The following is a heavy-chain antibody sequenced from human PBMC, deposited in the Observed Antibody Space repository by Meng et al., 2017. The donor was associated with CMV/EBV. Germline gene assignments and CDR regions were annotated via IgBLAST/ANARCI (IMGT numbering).Heavy chain of an antibody. CDR3: ARSLQRAFDY. CDR1: GFTFDDYG. Sequence: LSCACSGFTFDDYGMSWVRQAPGKGLEWVSGINWNGGSTGYADSVKGRFTISRDNAKNSLYLQMNSLRAEDTALYYCARSLQRAFDYWGQGTLVTVSS. J-gene: IGHJ4*02. V-gene: IGHV3-20*04. CDR2: INWNGGST.